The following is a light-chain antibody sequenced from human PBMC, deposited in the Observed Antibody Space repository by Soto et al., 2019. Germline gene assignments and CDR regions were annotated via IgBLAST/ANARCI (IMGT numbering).Light chain of an antibody. V-gene: IGKV1-39*01. CDR2: AAS. J-gene: IGKJ3*01. CDR1: QSISSY. Sequence: DIQMTQSPSSLSASVGDRVTIICRASQSISSYLNWYQQKPGKAPKLLIYAASSLQSGVPSRFSGSGSGTDFTLTISSLQPEDFATYYCQQSYSTPPIFGPGTKVDIK. CDR3: QQSYSTPPI.